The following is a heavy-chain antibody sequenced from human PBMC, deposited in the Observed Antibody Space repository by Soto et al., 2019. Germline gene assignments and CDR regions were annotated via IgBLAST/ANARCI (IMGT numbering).Heavy chain of an antibody. D-gene: IGHD1-1*01. Sequence: QVQVVQSRAEVKKPGASVRVSCKTSGYTFTDYDINWVRQAAGQGLEYMGWMSPDSGNTGYSQQFQGRVTMTSNTSTITAYMELSSLTSEDTAVYYCEVTTGYWGQGTMVTVSS. CDR1: GYTFTDYD. CDR2: MSPDSGNT. J-gene: IGHJ4*02. CDR3: EVTTGY. V-gene: IGHV1-8*02.